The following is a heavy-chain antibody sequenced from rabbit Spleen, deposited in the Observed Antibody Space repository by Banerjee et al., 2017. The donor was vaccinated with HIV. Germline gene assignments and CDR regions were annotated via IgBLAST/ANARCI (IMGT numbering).Heavy chain of an antibody. CDR3: ARFYAGYGDFGYAAM. CDR2: GYPDGIGST. D-gene: IGHD7-1*01. V-gene: IGHV1S45*01. Sequence: QEQLEESGGDLVKPEGSLTLTCTASGFSFSTSYYICWVRQAPGKGLEWIGCGYPDGIGSTAYASWAKGRFTISKTSSTTVTLQMTSLTVADTATYFCARFYAGYGDFGYAAMWGQGTLVTVS. J-gene: IGHJ3*01. CDR1: GFSFSTSYY.